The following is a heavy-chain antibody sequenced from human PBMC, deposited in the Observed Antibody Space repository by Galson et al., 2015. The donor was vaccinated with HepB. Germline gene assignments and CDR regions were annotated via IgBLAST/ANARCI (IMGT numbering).Heavy chain of an antibody. Sequence: SVKVSCKASGGTFSSYAISWVRQAPGQGLEWMGGIIPIFGTANYAQKFQGRVTITADKSTSTAYMELSSLRSEDTAVYYCARATAMVGWYYYGMDVWGQGTTVTVSS. CDR2: IIPIFGTA. CDR1: GGTFSSYA. J-gene: IGHJ6*02. D-gene: IGHD5-18*01. V-gene: IGHV1-69*06. CDR3: ARATAMVGWYYYGMDV.